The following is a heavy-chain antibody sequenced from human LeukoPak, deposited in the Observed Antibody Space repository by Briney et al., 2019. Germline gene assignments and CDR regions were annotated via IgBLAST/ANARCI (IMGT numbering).Heavy chain of an antibody. CDR1: GFTLSSYA. D-gene: IGHD6-13*01. Sequence: GGSLRLSCAASGFTLSSYAMTWVRQAPGRGLEWVSCVDGDGGGTYYADSVKGRFTISRDNSKDTLYSQMNGLRAEDTAVYFCAKQSAGSAAWYSLHYDFWGQGTVVTVSS. CDR3: AKQSAGSAAWYSLHYDF. J-gene: IGHJ4*02. CDR2: VDGDGGGT. V-gene: IGHV3-23*01.